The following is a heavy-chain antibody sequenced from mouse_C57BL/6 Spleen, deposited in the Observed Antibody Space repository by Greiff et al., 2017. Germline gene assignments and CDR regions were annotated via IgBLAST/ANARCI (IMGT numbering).Heavy chain of an antibody. D-gene: IGHD2-4*01. J-gene: IGHJ2*01. CDR3: HYDYDRGFDY. Sequence: DVKLQESGTVLARPGASVKMSCKTSGYTFTSYWMHWVKQRPGQGLEWIGAIYPGNSDTSYNQKFKGKAKLTEVTSASTAYMELSSLTNEDSAVYYCHYDYDRGFDYWGQGTTLTVSS. V-gene: IGHV1-5*01. CDR2: IYPGNSDT. CDR1: GYTFTSYW.